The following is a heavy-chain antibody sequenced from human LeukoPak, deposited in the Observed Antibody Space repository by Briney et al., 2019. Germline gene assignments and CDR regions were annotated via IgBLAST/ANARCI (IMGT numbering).Heavy chain of an antibody. CDR1: GFTFSSYG. J-gene: IGHJ4*02. D-gene: IGHD5-18*01. CDR3: ARAKYSYGSALDY. CDR2: IWYDGSNK. V-gene: IGHV3-33*01. Sequence: GGSLRLSCAASGFTFSSYGMHWVRQAPGKGLEWVAVIWYDGSNKYYADSVKGRFTIFRDNSKNTLYLQMNSLRAEDTAVYYCARAKYSYGSALDYWGQGTLVTVSS.